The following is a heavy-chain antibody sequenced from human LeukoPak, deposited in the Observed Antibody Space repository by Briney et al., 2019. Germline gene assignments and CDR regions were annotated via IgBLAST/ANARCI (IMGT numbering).Heavy chain of an antibody. Sequence: GGSLRLSCTASGFIFSTYWMTWVRQAPGKGLEWVANIKEDGSEKKYVDSVKGRFTISRDNAKNSLYLQMNSLRVEDTAVYYCARGKSGSPSTIGYWGQGTLVTVSS. CDR2: IKEDGSEK. D-gene: IGHD1-26*01. V-gene: IGHV3-7*01. J-gene: IGHJ4*02. CDR1: GFIFSTYW. CDR3: ARGKSGSPSTIGY.